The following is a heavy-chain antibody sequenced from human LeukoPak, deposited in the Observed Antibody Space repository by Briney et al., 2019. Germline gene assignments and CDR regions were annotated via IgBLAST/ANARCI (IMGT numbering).Heavy chain of an antibody. V-gene: IGHV3-7*03. Sequence: PGGSLRLSCAASGFTFSSYWMNWVRQAPGKGLEWVANIKQDGSEKHYVDSMKGRFTISRDNAKNSLYLQMNTLGAEDTAVYYCARDLFSYSSSWYYYYYYMDVWGKGTTVTVSS. CDR3: ARDLFSYSSSWYYYYYYMDV. D-gene: IGHD6-13*01. CDR2: IKQDGSEK. CDR1: GFTFSSYW. J-gene: IGHJ6*03.